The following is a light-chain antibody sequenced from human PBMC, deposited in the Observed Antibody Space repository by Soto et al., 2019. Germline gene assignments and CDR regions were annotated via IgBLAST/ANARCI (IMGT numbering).Light chain of an antibody. J-gene: IGKJ1*01. CDR2: GAS. CDR3: QQYGSSPTWP. Sequence: EIVLTQSPGTRSLSPGERATLSCRASQSVSSSYLAWYQQKPGQAPRLLIYGASSRATGIPDRFSGSGSGTDFTLTISSLEPEDFAVYYCQQYGSSPTWPFGQGTRVDIK. V-gene: IGKV3-20*01. CDR1: QSVSSSY.